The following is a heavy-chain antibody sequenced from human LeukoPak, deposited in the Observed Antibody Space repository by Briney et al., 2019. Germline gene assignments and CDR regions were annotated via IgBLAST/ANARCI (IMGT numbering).Heavy chain of an antibody. V-gene: IGHV3-11*01. CDR2: ISSSGSTI. J-gene: IGHJ4*02. CDR3: ARDSGIGYCSSTSCYTDY. Sequence: GGSLRLSCAASGFTFSDYYMSWIRQAPGKGLEWVSYISSSGSTIHYADSVKGRFTISRDNAKNSLYLQMNSLRAEDTAVYYCARDSGIGYCSSTSCYTDYWGQGTLVTVSS. D-gene: IGHD2-2*02. CDR1: GFTFSDYY.